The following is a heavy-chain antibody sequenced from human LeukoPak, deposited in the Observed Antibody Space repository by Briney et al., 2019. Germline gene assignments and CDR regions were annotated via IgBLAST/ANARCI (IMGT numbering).Heavy chain of an antibody. J-gene: IGHJ4*02. CDR2: ISGSGGST. Sequence: YAMSWVRQAPGKGLEWVSAISGSGGSTYYADSVKGRFTISRDNSKNTLYLQMNSLRAEDTAVYYCAKDQDRYGSGSWPFDYWGQGTLVTVSS. D-gene: IGHD3-10*01. CDR1: YA. V-gene: IGHV3-23*01. CDR3: AKDQDRYGSGSWPFDY.